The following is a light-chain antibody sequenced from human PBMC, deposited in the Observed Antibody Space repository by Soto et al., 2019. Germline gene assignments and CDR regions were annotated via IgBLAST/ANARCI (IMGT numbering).Light chain of an antibody. CDR2: DDT. J-gene: IGLJ2*01. Sequence: SYELTQPPSVSVAPGQTAKITCAGDNIDTKSMHWYQQRPGQAPVLVVHDDTDRAAVIPERFSGSKSGGTATLTISRVEAGDEADYYCQVWDIITDHVVVGGGTKLAVL. CDR3: QVWDIITDHVV. CDR1: NIDTKS. V-gene: IGLV3-21*02.